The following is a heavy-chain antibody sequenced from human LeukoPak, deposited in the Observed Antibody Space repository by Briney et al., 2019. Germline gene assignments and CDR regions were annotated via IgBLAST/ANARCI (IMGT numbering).Heavy chain of an antibody. CDR3: ARHGSSAVAGPKASNWFDP. Sequence: GEPLKISCKASGYSFASYWIGGVRPMPGKGLGWFGIIYPGDSDTRYSPSFQGQVTISADQPISTAYLQWSSLKASDTAMYYCARHGSSAVAGPKASNWFDPWGQGTLVTVSS. V-gene: IGHV5-51*04. D-gene: IGHD6-19*01. J-gene: IGHJ5*02. CDR2: IYPGDSDT. CDR1: GYSFASYW.